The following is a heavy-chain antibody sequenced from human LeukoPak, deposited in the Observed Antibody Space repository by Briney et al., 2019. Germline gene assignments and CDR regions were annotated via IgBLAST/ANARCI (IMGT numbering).Heavy chain of an antibody. V-gene: IGHV3-48*03. CDR3: ARDFGCSADSCFSGFDY. CDR1: GFTFSSYE. J-gene: IGHJ4*02. Sequence: PGGSLRLSCAASGFTFSSYEMNWVRPAPGQGLEWVSYISSSGSTIYYADSVKGRLTISRDNAKNSLYLQMNSLRAEDTAVYFCARDFGCSADSCFSGFDYWGQGTLVTVSS. CDR2: ISSSGSTI. D-gene: IGHD2-15*01.